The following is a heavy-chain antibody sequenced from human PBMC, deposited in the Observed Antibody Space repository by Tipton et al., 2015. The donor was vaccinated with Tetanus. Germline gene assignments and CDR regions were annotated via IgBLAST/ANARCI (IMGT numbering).Heavy chain of an antibody. V-gene: IGHV4-59*08. D-gene: IGHD3-3*01. Sequence: TLSLTCSVSGGSISSHYWSWIRQPPGKGLEWIGYYSGRTNYNPSLKSRVTISVDASKNQFSLELTSVTAADTAVYYCARHTNFWSGYYIVYWGQGTLVTVSS. CDR1: GGSISSHY. CDR3: ARHTNFWSGYYIVY. J-gene: IGHJ4*02. CDR2: YSGRT.